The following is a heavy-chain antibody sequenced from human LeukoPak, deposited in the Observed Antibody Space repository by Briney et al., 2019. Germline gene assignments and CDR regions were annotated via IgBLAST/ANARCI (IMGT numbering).Heavy chain of an antibody. CDR1: GFTFSIHA. V-gene: IGHV3-23*01. CDR2: ISGSGGST. J-gene: IGHJ4*02. Sequence: SGGSLRLSCAASGFTFSIHAMSWVRQAPGKGLEWVSAISGSGGSTYYADSVKGRFTISRDNSKNTLYLQMNSLRAEDTAVYYCAKAVAGHTYYFDYWGQGTLVTVSS. D-gene: IGHD6-19*01. CDR3: AKAVAGHTYYFDY.